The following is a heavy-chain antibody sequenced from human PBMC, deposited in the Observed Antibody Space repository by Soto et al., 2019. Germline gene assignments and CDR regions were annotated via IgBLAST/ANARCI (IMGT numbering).Heavy chain of an antibody. D-gene: IGHD2-15*01. J-gene: IGHJ5*02. CDR1: GGSISSSSYF. V-gene: IGHV4-39*01. CDR2: IYYSGST. Sequence: QLQLQESGPGLVKPSETLSLTCTVSGGSISSSSYFWGWIRQPPGKGLEWIGSIYYSGSTYYNPSXHXRVTVSVDTSTNKFSLKLTSVTAADTAVYYCARHRSAFWFDPWGQGTLVTVSS. CDR3: ARHRSAFWFDP.